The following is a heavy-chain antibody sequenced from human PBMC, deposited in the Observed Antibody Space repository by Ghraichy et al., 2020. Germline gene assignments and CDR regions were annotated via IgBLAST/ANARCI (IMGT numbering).Heavy chain of an antibody. CDR2: IDHSGST. J-gene: IGHJ4*02. Sequence: SETLSLTCAVYGGSLSGYYWSWIRQPPGKGLEWIGEIDHSGSTNSNPSLTSRVTISVDMSKNQFSLRLTSVTAADTAVYYCARGVTINGGSYHRWNYWGQGTLVTVSS. D-gene: IGHD3-3*01. CDR1: GGSLSGYY. V-gene: IGHV4-34*01. CDR3: ARGVTINGGSYHRWNY.